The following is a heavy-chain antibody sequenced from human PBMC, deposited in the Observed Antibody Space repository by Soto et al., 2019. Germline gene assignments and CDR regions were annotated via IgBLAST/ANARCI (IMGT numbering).Heavy chain of an antibody. CDR3: ATWDIAVDGNWFDP. Sequence: EVQLVESGGGLVKPGGSLRLSCAASGFTFSSYSMNWVRQAPGKGLEWVSSISSSSSYIYYADSVKGRFTISRDNAKNSLYLQMNSLRAEDTAVYYCATWDIAVDGNWFDPWGQGTLVTVSS. CDR1: GFTFSSYS. V-gene: IGHV3-21*01. J-gene: IGHJ5*02. CDR2: ISSSSSYI. D-gene: IGHD6-19*01.